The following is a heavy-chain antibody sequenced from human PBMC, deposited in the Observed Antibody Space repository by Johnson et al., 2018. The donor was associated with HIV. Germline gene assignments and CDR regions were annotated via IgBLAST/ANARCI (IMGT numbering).Heavy chain of an antibody. CDR3: GAWAYYYDTSCSVNDAFDI. Sequence: QVQLVESGGGVVQPGRSLRLSCAASGFTFSSYAMHWVRQAPGKGLEWVAVISYDGSNKYYADSVKGRFTISRDNSKNTLYLQMNSRGAEDTAVYHCGAWAYYYDTSCSVNDAFDIWCQGTMVTVSS. D-gene: IGHD3-22*01. V-gene: IGHV3-30*14. J-gene: IGHJ3*02. CDR2: ISYDGSNK. CDR1: GFTFSSYA.